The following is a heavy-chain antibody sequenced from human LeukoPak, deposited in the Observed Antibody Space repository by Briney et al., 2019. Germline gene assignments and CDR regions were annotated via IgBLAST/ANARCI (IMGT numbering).Heavy chain of an antibody. Sequence: GSLRLSCAASGFTFSSYAMSWIRQPPGKGLEWIGYIYYSGSTNYNPSLKSRVTISVDTSKNQFSLKLSSVTAADTAVYYCARAGRATDYWGQGTLVTVSS. CDR1: GFTFSSYA. D-gene: IGHD3-10*01. J-gene: IGHJ4*02. V-gene: IGHV4-59*01. CDR2: IYYSGST. CDR3: ARAGRATDY.